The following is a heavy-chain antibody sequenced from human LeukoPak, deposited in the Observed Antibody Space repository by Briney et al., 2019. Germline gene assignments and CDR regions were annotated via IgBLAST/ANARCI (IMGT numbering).Heavy chain of an antibody. CDR3: ARETYYDFWSGYYHYYYYMDV. J-gene: IGHJ6*03. D-gene: IGHD3-3*01. CDR1: GFTFNTHW. Sequence: GGSLRLSCEVSGFTFNTHWMHWVRQAPGKGLVWVSRIDSDVSSTTYADSVKGRFTISRDNAKNTLYLQMNSLRAEDTAVYYCARETYYDFWSGYYHYYYYMDVWGKGIMVTVSS. CDR2: IDSDVSST. V-gene: IGHV3-74*01.